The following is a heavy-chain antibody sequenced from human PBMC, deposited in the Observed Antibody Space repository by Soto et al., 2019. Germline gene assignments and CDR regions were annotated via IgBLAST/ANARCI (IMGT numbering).Heavy chain of an antibody. V-gene: IGHV3-11*01. Sequence: QLVESGGGLVKPGGSLRLSCEASGFIFSDFYMAWIRQAPGKGLEWVSYISSDGDSTYADSVKGRFTISRDNAKNSLYLQMNSLRVEDTDVYYCVRDRDRRWFDPWGQGTLVTVSS. D-gene: IGHD3-10*01. CDR1: GFIFSDFY. CDR2: ISSDGDST. J-gene: IGHJ5*02. CDR3: VRDRDRRWFDP.